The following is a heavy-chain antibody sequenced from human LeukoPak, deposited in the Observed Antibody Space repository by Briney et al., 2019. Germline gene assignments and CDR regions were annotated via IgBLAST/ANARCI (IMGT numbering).Heavy chain of an antibody. J-gene: IGHJ4*02. CDR2: ISSDGGNT. Sequence: PGGSLRLSCAASGFTFSTYAMHWVRQAPGKGLEYISSISSDGGNTYYADSVKGRFTISRDNSNNTLYLQMGRLRAEDMAVYYCVRSNNIVGATYFDYWGQGTLVTVSS. CDR1: GFTFSTYA. V-gene: IGHV3-64*02. CDR3: VRSNNIVGATYFDY. D-gene: IGHD1-26*01.